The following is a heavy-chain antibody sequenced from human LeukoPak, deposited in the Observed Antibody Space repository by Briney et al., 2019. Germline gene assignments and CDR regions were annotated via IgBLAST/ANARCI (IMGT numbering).Heavy chain of an antibody. CDR3: ARSTIYGSGSRGAFDI. J-gene: IGHJ3*02. D-gene: IGHD3-10*01. CDR1: GYSFTSYW. CDR2: IYPGDSDT. V-gene: IGHV5-51*01. Sequence: GESLKISCKGSGYSFTSYWIGWVRQMPGKGLEWMGIIYPGDSDTRYSPSFQGQVTISADKSISTAYLQWSSLKASDTAMYYCARSTIYGSGSRGAFDIWGQGTMVTVSS.